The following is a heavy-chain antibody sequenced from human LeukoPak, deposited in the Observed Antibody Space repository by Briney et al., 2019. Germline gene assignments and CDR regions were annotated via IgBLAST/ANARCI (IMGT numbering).Heavy chain of an antibody. CDR3: ARDIVNGDYVSAY. V-gene: IGHV3-21*01. CDR1: GFTITSYV. Sequence: GGSLRLSCTASGFTITSYVTSWVRQAPGKGLEWVSSITTTSAYIYYADSVKGRFTISRDNAKNSLYLQMNSLRADDTGVYYCARDIVNGDYVSAYWGQGTLVTVSS. D-gene: IGHD4-17*01. CDR2: ITTTSAYI. J-gene: IGHJ4*02.